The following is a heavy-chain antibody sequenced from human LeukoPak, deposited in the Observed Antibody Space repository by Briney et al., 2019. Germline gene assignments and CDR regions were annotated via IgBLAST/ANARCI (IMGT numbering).Heavy chain of an antibody. V-gene: IGHV1-18*01. CDR1: GYTFTSYG. D-gene: IGHD2-2*02. CDR3: ARGRYCSSTSCYTRYWFDP. Sequence: ASVKVSCKASGYTFTSYGTSWVRQAPGQGLEWMGWISAYNGNTNYAQKLQGRVTMTTDTSTSTAYMELRSLRSDDTAVYYCARGRYCSSTSCYTRYWFDPWGQGTLVTVSS. CDR2: ISAYNGNT. J-gene: IGHJ5*02.